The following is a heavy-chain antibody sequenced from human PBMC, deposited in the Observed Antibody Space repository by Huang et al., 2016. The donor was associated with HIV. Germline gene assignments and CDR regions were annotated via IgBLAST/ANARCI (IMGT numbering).Heavy chain of an antibody. CDR2: ITQSGRT. V-gene: IGHV4-34*01. J-gene: IGHJ5*02. Sequence: QVRLDQWGAGLLKPSETLTLTCAVYGDSLSGFFWSWIRQSPGLGLDWIGEITQSGRTNYNPSLKSRVTIAIDTSKKQFSLKLKSVTADDTSTYYCARGRGTSWSFFDTWGQGSFVTVSS. CDR1: GDSLSGFF. D-gene: IGHD2-2*01. CDR3: ARGRGTSWSFFDT.